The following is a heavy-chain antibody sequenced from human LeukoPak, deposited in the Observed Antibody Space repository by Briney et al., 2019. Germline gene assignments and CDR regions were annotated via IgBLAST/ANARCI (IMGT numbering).Heavy chain of an antibody. Sequence: ASVKVSCKASGYTFTSYGISWVRQAPGQGLEWMGWISAYNGNTNYAQKLQGRVTMTTDTSTSTAYIELRSLRSDDTAVYYCARDLGVGWFGELSGFDYWGQGTLVTVSS. CDR1: GYTFTSYG. D-gene: IGHD3-10*01. J-gene: IGHJ4*02. V-gene: IGHV1-18*01. CDR3: ARDLGVGWFGELSGFDY. CDR2: ISAYNGNT.